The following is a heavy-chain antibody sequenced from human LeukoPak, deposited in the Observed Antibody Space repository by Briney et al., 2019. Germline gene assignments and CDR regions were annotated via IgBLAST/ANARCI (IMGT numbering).Heavy chain of an antibody. J-gene: IGHJ4*02. D-gene: IGHD2-15*01. V-gene: IGHV3-21*01. CDR2: ISSSSSYI. Sequence: GGSLRLSCAASGFTLSSYSMTWVRQAPGKGLEWVSSISSSSSYIYYADSVKGRFTISRDNAKNSLYLQMNSLRAEDTAVYYCASCSGGSCYSGRIDYWGQGTLVTVS. CDR1: GFTLSSYS. CDR3: ASCSGGSCYSGRIDY.